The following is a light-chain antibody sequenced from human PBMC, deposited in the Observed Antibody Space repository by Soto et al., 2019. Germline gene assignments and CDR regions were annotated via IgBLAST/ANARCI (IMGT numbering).Light chain of an antibody. J-gene: IGLJ2*01. V-gene: IGLV1-51*01. CDR2: DDN. CDR1: SSNIGNNY. Sequence: QSVLTQTPSVSAAPGQSVTISCSGSSSNIGNNYVSWYQQLPGIAPKLLIYDDNKRLSGIPDRFSGSKSGTSARLGITGLQTGDEAVYYCGTWDSSLSVVLFGGGTKLTVL. CDR3: GTWDSSLSVVL.